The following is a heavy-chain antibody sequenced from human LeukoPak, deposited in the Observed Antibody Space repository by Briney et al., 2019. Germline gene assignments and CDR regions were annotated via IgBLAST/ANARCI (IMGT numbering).Heavy chain of an antibody. CDR2: INPSGGST. V-gene: IGHV1-46*01. CDR1: GYSFTGYY. CDR3: ASGGQGRPEY. J-gene: IGHJ4*02. D-gene: IGHD1-14*01. Sequence: ASVMVSCKASGYSFTGYYMHWVRQAPGQGLEWMGIINPSGGSTSYAQKFQGRVTMTRDTSTSTVYMELSSLRSEDTAVYYCASGGQGRPEYWGQGTLVTVSS.